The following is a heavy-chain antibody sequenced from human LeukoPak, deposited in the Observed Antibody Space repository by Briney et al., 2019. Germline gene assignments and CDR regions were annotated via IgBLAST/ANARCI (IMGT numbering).Heavy chain of an antibody. CDR3: TRSMGNGVRDYYYYMDV. CDR1: GFTFSGSA. Sequence: GGSLRLSCAASGFTFSGSAMHWVRQASGKGLEWVGRIRSKANSYATAYAASVKGRFTISRDDSKNTAYLQMNSLKTEDTAVYYCTRSMGNGVRDYYYYMDVWGKGTTVTVSS. V-gene: IGHV3-73*01. D-gene: IGHD4-17*01. J-gene: IGHJ6*03. CDR2: IRSKANSYAT.